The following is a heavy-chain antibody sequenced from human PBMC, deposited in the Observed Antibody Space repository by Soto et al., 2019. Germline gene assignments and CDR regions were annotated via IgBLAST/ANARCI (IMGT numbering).Heavy chain of an antibody. V-gene: IGHV2-5*02. CDR2: IYWDDDK. CDR3: AHSLLRYFDWLLYGWFDP. D-gene: IGHD3-9*01. Sequence: QITLKESGPTLVKPTQTLTLTCTFSGFSLSTSGVGVGWIRQPPGKALEWLALIYWDDDKRYSPSLKSRLTITKDTSKNQVVLTMTNMDPVDTATYYCAHSLLRYFDWLLYGWFDPWGQGTLVTVSS. CDR1: GFSLSTSGVG. J-gene: IGHJ5*02.